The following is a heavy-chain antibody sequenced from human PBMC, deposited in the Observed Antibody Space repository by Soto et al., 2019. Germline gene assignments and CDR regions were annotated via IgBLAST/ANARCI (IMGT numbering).Heavy chain of an antibody. D-gene: IGHD3-10*01. CDR2: IYYSGST. CDR1: GGSISSYY. CDR3: ARDRTGNLWFDP. J-gene: IGHJ5*02. Sequence: PSETLSLTCTVSGGSISSYYWSWIRQPPGKGLEWIGYIYYSGSTNYNPSLKSRVTISVDTSKNQFSLKLSSVTAADTAVYYCARDRTGNLWFDPWGQGTLVTVPQ. V-gene: IGHV4-59*01.